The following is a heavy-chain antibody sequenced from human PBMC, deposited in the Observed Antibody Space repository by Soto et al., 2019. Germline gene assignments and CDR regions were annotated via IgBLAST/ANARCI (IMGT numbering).Heavy chain of an antibody. D-gene: IGHD3-10*01. V-gene: IGHV4-34*01. J-gene: IGHJ5*02. Sequence: SETLSLTCAVYGGSFSGYYWSWIRQPPGKGLEWIGEINHSGSTNYNPSLKSRVTISVDTSKNQFSLKLSSVTAADTAVYYCARGRPITMVRGVIITRWFDPWGQGTLVTV. CDR2: INHSGST. CDR3: ARGRPITMVRGVIITRWFDP. CDR1: GGSFSGYY.